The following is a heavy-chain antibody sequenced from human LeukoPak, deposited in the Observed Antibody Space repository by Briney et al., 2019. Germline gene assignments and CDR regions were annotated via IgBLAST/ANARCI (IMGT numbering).Heavy chain of an antibody. D-gene: IGHD3-10*01. Sequence: GGSLRLSCAASGFTVSSNYMSWVRQAPGKGLEWVSVIYSGGSTYYSDSVKGGFTISSDNSKNTPYLQMNSLRAEDTAVYYCARVKPGSAALDYWGQGTLVTVSS. CDR2: IYSGGST. CDR3: ARVKPGSAALDY. J-gene: IGHJ4*02. V-gene: IGHV3-53*01. CDR1: GFTVSSNY.